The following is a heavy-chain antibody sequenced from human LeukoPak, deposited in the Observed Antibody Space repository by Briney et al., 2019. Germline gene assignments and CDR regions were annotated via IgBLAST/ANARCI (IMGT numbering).Heavy chain of an antibody. J-gene: IGHJ5*02. CDR2: IYTSGST. CDR1: GGSISSGSYY. Sequence: TLSLTCTVSGGSISSGSYYWSWIRQPAGKGLEWIGRIYTSGSTNYNPSLKSRVTISVDTSKNQFSLKLSSVTAADTAVYYCARHPGYSSSWNNWFDPWGQGTLVTVSS. V-gene: IGHV4-61*02. CDR3: ARHPGYSSSWNNWFDP. D-gene: IGHD6-13*01.